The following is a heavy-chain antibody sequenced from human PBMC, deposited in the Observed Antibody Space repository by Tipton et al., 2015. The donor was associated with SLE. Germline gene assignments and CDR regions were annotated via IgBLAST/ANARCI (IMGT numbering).Heavy chain of an antibody. Sequence: LRLSCTVSGGSISSGSYYWSWIRQPAGKGLEWIGRIYTSGSTNYNPSLKSRVTISVDTSKNQFSLKLSSLTAADPAVYYCAREDIVVVPAALRHNWFDPWGQGTLVTVSS. CDR3: AREDIVVVPAALRHNWFDP. D-gene: IGHD2-2*01. CDR1: GGSISSGSYY. V-gene: IGHV4-61*02. CDR2: IYTSGST. J-gene: IGHJ5*02.